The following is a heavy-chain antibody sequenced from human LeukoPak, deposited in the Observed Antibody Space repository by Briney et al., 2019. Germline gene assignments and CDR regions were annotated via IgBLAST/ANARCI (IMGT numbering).Heavy chain of an antibody. J-gene: IGHJ4*02. CDR3: ARGSGGITIFGVVQFDY. Sequence: ASVKVSRKASGYTFTSYAMNWVRQAPGQGLEWMGWINTNTGNPTYAQGFTGRFVFSLDTSVSTAYLQISSLKAEDTAVYYCARGSGGITIFGVVQFDYWGQGTLVTVSS. CDR2: INTNTGNP. CDR1: GYTFTSYA. D-gene: IGHD3-3*01. V-gene: IGHV7-4-1*02.